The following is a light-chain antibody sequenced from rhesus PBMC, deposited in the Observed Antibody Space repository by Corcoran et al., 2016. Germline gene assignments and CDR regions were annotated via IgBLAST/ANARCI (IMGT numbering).Light chain of an antibody. J-gene: IGKJ4*01. Sequence: DIVMTQTPLSLPVTLGEPASISCRSSQSLLHSNGYSYLFWYLQRPGQSPQLLVYLGSIRASGVPGRFRAPGSGTELTLKISRVEDADVGVYYCSQDIQVPLTFGGGTKVEIK. V-gene: IGKV2-78*01. CDR1: QSLLHSNGYSY. CDR3: SQDIQVPLT. CDR2: LGS.